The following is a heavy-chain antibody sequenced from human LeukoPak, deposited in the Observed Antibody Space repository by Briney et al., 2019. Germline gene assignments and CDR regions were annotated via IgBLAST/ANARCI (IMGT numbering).Heavy chain of an antibody. J-gene: IGHJ3*02. Sequence: QPGGSLRLSCAASGFTVSSNYISWVRQAPGKGLEWVSVIYSGGSSYYADSVKGRFTISRDNSKNTVYLQMNSLRAEDTALYHCARDYGGNWDAFDIWGQGTMVTVSS. CDR1: GFTVSSNY. CDR2: IYSGGSS. CDR3: ARDYGGNWDAFDI. V-gene: IGHV3-66*01. D-gene: IGHD4-23*01.